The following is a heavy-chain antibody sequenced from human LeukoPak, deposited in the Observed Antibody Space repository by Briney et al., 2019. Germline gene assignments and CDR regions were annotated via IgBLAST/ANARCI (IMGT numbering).Heavy chain of an antibody. Sequence: GGSLRLSCAASGFTFSSYGMHWVRQAPGKGLEWVAVIWYDGSNKYYADSVKGRFTISRDNSKNTLYLQMSSLRAEDTAVYYCARDGFGVVGATSLVFGFDYWGQGTLVTVSS. J-gene: IGHJ4*02. CDR1: GFTFSSYG. V-gene: IGHV3-33*08. CDR3: ARDGFGVVGATSLVFGFDY. D-gene: IGHD1-26*01. CDR2: IWYDGSNK.